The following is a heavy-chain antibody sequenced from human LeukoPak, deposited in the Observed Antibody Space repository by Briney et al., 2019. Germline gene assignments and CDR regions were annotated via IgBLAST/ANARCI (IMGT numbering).Heavy chain of an antibody. V-gene: IGHV3-11*01. CDR1: GFTFSDHY. CDR3: ARNEGSF. CDR2: VSNSGSLK. D-gene: IGHD1-26*01. Sequence: GGSLRLSCAASGFTFSDHYMSWFRQAPGKGLEWVSYVSNSGSLKYYADSVKGRFTISRDNAKNSLYLQMNNLRVEETAVYYCARNEGSFWGQGTLVTVSS. J-gene: IGHJ4*02.